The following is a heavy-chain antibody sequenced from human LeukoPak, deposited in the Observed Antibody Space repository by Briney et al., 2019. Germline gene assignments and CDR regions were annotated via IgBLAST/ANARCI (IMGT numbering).Heavy chain of an antibody. D-gene: IGHD1-26*01. CDR3: AKEVGANGPFDY. CDR1: GFTFSSYG. CDR2: ISYDGSNK. V-gene: IGHV3-30*18. J-gene: IGHJ4*02. Sequence: GGSLRLSCAASGFTFSSYGMHWVRQAPGKGLEWVAVISYDGSNKYYADSVKGRFTISRDNSKNTLYLQMNSLRAEDTSVYYCAKEVGANGPFDYWGQGTLVTVSS.